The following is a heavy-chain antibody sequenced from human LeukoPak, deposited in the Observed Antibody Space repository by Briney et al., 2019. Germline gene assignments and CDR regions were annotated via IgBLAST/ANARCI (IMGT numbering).Heavy chain of an antibody. Sequence: ASVKVSCKASGYTFTRYDINWVRQAPGQGLEWMGGIIPIFGTANYAQKFQGRVTITADKSTSTAYMELSSLRSEDTAVYYCAIRRDGSGSPYYYYYMDVWGKGTTVTVSS. D-gene: IGHD3-10*01. J-gene: IGHJ6*03. CDR1: GYTFTRYD. V-gene: IGHV1-69*06. CDR2: IIPIFGTA. CDR3: AIRRDGSGSPYYYYYMDV.